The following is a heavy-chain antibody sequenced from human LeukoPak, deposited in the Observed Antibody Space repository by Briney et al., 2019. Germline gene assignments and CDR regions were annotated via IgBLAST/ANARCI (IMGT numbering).Heavy chain of an antibody. D-gene: IGHD2-8*02. CDR2: ISNDGGIK. J-gene: IGHJ4*02. CDR1: GFTFSSYG. Sequence: PGGSLRLSCSASGFTFSSYGMHWVRQAPGKGLEWVAVISNDGGIKNYADSVKGRFTISRDDSKNTLYLQMNSLRAEDTAVYYCAKGEGNWCFDYWGQGTLVTVSS. CDR3: AKGEGNWCFDY. V-gene: IGHV3-30*18.